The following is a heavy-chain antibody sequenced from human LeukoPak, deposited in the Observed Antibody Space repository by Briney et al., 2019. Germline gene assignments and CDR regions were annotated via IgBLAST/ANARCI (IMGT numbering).Heavy chain of an antibody. V-gene: IGHV1-69*13. CDR1: GGTFSSYA. CDR2: IIPIFGTA. J-gene: IGHJ4*02. Sequence: SVKVSFKAAGGTFSSYAISWVRQAPGQGREWMGGIIPIFGTANYAQKFQGRVTITADESTSTAYMELSSLRSEDTAVYYCARSGGYSGYDPPFDYWGQGTLVTVSS. CDR3: ARSGGYSGYDPPFDY. D-gene: IGHD5-12*01.